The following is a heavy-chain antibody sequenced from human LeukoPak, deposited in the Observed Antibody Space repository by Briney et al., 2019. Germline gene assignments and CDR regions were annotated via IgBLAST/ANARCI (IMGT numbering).Heavy chain of an antibody. V-gene: IGHV3-21*01. CDR3: ARVGYDSSGYYYSFDY. D-gene: IGHD3-22*01. Sequence: PGGSLRLSCAASGFTFSSYSMNWVRQAPGKGLEWVSSISSSSSYIYYADSVKGRFTISRDNAKNSLYLQMNSLRAEDTAVYYCARVGYDSSGYYYSFDYWGQGTLVTVSS. CDR1: GFTFSSYS. J-gene: IGHJ4*02. CDR2: ISSSSSYI.